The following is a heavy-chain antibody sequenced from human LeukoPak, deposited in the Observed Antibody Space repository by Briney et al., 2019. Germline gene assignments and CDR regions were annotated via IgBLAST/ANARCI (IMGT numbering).Heavy chain of an antibody. D-gene: IGHD4-23*01. V-gene: IGHV3-33*01. CDR2: IWYDGSNQ. Sequence: GGSLRPSFAASGFFFSHNGIHWVRQPPGRGLGWVTSIWYDGSNQYYEDSVNGGFTISRDNSKDTVFLQMSSLRVEDTAMYYCARDRATVVTPDAFDIWGQGTKVTVS. CDR1: GFFFSHNG. J-gene: IGHJ3*02. CDR3: ARDRATVVTPDAFDI.